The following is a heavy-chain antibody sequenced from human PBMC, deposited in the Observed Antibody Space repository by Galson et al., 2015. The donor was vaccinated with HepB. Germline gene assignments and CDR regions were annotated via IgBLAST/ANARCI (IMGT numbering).Heavy chain of an antibody. J-gene: IGHJ3*02. CDR1: GFTFSSYA. V-gene: IGHV3-23*01. CDR2: ISGSSGSA. Sequence: SLRLSCAASGFTFSSYAMNWVRQAPGKGLEWVSSISGSSGSAYYADSVKGRFTIPRDNSKNTLFLLMNSLRVEDTAVYHCAKTIVVVPAAGDAFDIWGQGTMVTVSS. D-gene: IGHD2-2*01. CDR3: AKTIVVVPAAGDAFDI.